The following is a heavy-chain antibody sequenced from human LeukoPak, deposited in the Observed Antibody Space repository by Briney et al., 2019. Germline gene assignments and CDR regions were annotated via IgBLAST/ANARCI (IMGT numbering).Heavy chain of an antibody. J-gene: IGHJ3*02. CDR3: ARDYQQLVADDAFDI. D-gene: IGHD6-13*01. Sequence: GGSLRLSCAASGFTFDDYAMHWVRQAPGKGLEWVSGISWNSGSIGYADSVKGRFTISRDNAKNSLYLQMNSLRAEDTAVYYCARDYQQLVADDAFDIWGQGTLVTVSS. CDR1: GFTFDDYA. V-gene: IGHV3-9*01. CDR2: ISWNSGSI.